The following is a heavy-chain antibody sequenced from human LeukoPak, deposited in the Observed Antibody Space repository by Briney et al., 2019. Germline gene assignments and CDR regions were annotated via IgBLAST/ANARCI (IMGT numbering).Heavy chain of an antibody. J-gene: IGHJ4*02. CDR2: ISPGVST. CDR3: ARGPPTHYIDGSGYYYFDS. V-gene: IGHV4-34*01. CDR1: GGSFSGYY. Sequence: SETLSLTCAVYGGSFSGYYWSWIRQPPGKGLEWIGEISPGVSTNYNPSLKGRVTISVDTSKYHFSLRLNSVIGADTAVYYCARGPPTHYIDGSGYYYFDSWGQGTLVTVSS. D-gene: IGHD3-22*01.